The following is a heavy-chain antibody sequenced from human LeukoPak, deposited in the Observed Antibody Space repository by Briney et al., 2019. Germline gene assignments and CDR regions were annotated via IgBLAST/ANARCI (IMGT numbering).Heavy chain of an antibody. CDR1: GGSISSGGYS. CDR3: ARGAYYYDSSRYHYFDY. CDR2: IYHSGST. J-gene: IGHJ4*02. V-gene: IGHV4-30-2*01. D-gene: IGHD3-22*01. Sequence: SETLSLTCAVSGGSISSGGYSWSWIRQPPGKGLEWIGYIYHSGSTYYNPSLKSRVTISVDRSKNQFSLKLSSVTAADTAVYYCARGAYYYDSSRYHYFDYWGQGTLVTVSS.